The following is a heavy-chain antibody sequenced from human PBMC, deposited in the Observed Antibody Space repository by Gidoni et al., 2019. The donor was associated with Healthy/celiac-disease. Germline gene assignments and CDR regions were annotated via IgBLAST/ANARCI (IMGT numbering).Heavy chain of an antibody. CDR1: GFTFSSYS. Sequence: EVQLVESGGGLVKPGGSLRLSCAASGFTFSSYSMNWVRQAPGKGLEWVSSIISSSSYIYYADSVKVRFTISRDNAKNSLYLQMNSRRAEDTAVYYGATIVVVVAAKPADYWGQGTLVTVSS. J-gene: IGHJ4*02. V-gene: IGHV3-21*01. CDR2: IISSSSYI. CDR3: ATIVVVVAAKPADY. D-gene: IGHD2-15*01.